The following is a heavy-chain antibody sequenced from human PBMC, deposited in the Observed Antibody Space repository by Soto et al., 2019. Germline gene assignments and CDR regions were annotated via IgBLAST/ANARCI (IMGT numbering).Heavy chain of an antibody. CDR2: IYHSGST. CDR1: GYSISSGYY. V-gene: IGHV4-38-2*01. CDR3: ARLLLAAAPWFDP. Sequence: PSETLSLTCAVSGYSISSGYYWGWIRQPPGKGLEWIGSIYHSGSTYYNPSLKSRVTISVDTSKNQFSLKLSSVTAADTAVYYCARLLLAAAPWFDPWGQGTLVTVSS. J-gene: IGHJ5*02. D-gene: IGHD6-13*01.